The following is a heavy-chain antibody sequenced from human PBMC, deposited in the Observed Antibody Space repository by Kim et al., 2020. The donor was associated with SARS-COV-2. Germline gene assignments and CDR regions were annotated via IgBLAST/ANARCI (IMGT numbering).Heavy chain of an antibody. Sequence: GWINASNGNTKSSQKFQGRVTITRDTSAGTAYMELSSLRSEDTAVYYCARDSAYCSSTSCYSYDWFDPWGQGTLVTVSS. D-gene: IGHD2-2*02. CDR3: ARDSAYCSSTSCYSYDWFDP. V-gene: IGHV1-3*01. CDR2: INASNGNT. J-gene: IGHJ5*02.